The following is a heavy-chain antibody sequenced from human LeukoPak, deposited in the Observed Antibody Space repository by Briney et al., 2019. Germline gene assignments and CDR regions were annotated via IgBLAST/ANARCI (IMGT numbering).Heavy chain of an antibody. V-gene: IGHV3-21*01. CDR1: GFTFSSYS. J-gene: IGHJ5*02. Sequence: GGSLRLSCAASGFTFSSYSMNWVRQAPGEGREWVSCISSSSSYIYYADSVKGRFTISRDNAKNSLYLQMNSLRAEDTAVYYCARDPLNPEYSSANWFDPWGQGTLVTVSS. CDR3: ARDPLNPEYSSANWFDP. CDR2: ISSSSSYI. D-gene: IGHD6-6*01.